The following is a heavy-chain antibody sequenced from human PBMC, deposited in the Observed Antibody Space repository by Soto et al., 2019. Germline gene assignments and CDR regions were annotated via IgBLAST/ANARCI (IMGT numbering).Heavy chain of an antibody. CDR1: GGSISGYY. V-gene: IGHV4-59*01. J-gene: IGHJ5*02. Sequence: SETLSLTCTVSGGSISGYYWSGIRQPPGKGLEWIGYIYYSGSTNYNPSLKSRVTISVDTSKNQFSLKLSSVTAADTAVYYCARVITIFGVVMIPNWFDPWGQGTLVTVSS. CDR2: IYYSGST. D-gene: IGHD3-3*01. CDR3: ARVITIFGVVMIPNWFDP.